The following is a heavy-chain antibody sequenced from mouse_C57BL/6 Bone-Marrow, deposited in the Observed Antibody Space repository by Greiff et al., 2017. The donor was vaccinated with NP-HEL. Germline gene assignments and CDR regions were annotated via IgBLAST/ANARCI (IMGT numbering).Heavy chain of an antibody. CDR2: IDPSDSYT. Sequence: QVQLQQSGAELVKPGASVKLSCKASGYTFTSYWMQWVKQRPGQGLEWIGEIDPSDSYTNYNQKFKGKATLTVDTSSSTAYMQLSSLTSEDSAVYYCASSNYVGFDYWGQGTTLTVSS. CDR3: ASSNYVGFDY. V-gene: IGHV1-50*01. D-gene: IGHD2-5*01. J-gene: IGHJ2*01. CDR1: GYTFTSYW.